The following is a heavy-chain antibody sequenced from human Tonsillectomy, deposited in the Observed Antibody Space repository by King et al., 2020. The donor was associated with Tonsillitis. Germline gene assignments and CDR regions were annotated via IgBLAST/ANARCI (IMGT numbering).Heavy chain of an antibody. CDR2: ISSSSSTI. Sequence: VQLVESGGGLVQPGGSLRLSCAASGFTFSNYPMNWVRQAPGKGLEWVSYISSSSSTIYYADSVKGRFTISRDNAKNSLFLQMNSLRVEDTAVDDCASARIRGQGTLVTGSS. J-gene: IGHJ4*02. CDR3: ASARI. V-gene: IGHV3-48*04. CDR1: GFTFSNYP.